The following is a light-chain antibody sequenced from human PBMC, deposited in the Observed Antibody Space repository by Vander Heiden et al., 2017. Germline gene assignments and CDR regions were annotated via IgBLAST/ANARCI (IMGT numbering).Light chain of an antibody. V-gene: IGKV3-20*01. CDR3: QQYDSSPWT. CDR1: QSISSNY. CDR2: GAS. J-gene: IGKJ1*01. Sequence: EIVLTQSPGTLSLSPGERATLSCRASQSISSNYLAWYQQKPGQAPRLLIYGASSRATGIPDRFSGSGSGTDFTLTISRLAPEDLAVYYCQQYDSSPWTFGQGTKVEIK.